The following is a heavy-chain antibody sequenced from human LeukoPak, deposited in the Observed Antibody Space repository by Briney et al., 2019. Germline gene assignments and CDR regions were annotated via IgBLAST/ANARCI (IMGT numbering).Heavy chain of an antibody. CDR3: ARGVRRRPDAFDT. CDR1: GGTFNSYA. D-gene: IGHD6-25*01. CDR2: IIPMFGTP. V-gene: IGHV1-69*13. J-gene: IGHJ3*02. Sequence: SVKVSCKASGGTFNSYAVSWVRQAPGQGLEWMGGIIPMFGTPNYAQKFQGRVTITADESTSTAYMELSSLRSEDTAVYYCARGVRRRPDAFDTWGQGTMVTVSS.